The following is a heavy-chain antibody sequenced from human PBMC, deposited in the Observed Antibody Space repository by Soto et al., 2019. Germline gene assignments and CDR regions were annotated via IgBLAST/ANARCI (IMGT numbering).Heavy chain of an antibody. CDR1: GGTFSSYA. CDR3: ATSRVPLLWSMDV. D-gene: IGHD3-10*01. Sequence: GASVKVSCKASGGTFSSYAISWVRQAPGQGLEWMGGIIPIFGTANYAQKFQGRVTITADESTSTAYMELSSLRSEDTAVYYCATSRVPLLWSMDVWGQGTTVTVSS. J-gene: IGHJ6*02. CDR2: IIPIFGTA. V-gene: IGHV1-69*13.